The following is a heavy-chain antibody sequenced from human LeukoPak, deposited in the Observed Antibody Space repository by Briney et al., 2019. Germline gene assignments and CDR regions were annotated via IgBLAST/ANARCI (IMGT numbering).Heavy chain of an antibody. J-gene: IGHJ4*02. CDR1: GYSISSGYY. CDR2: IYHSGST. D-gene: IGHD1-26*01. CDR3: ARIGGSYHIGGSIDY. Sequence: SKTLSLTCTVSGYSISSGYYWGWIRQPPGKGLEWIGSIYHSGSTYYNPSLKSRVTISVDTSKNQFSLKLSSVTAADTAVYYCARIGGSYHIGGSIDYWGQRTLVTVSS. V-gene: IGHV4-38-2*02.